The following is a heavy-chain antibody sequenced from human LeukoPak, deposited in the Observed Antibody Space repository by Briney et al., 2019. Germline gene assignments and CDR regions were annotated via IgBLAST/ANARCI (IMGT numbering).Heavy chain of an antibody. V-gene: IGHV4-59*01. Sequence: SETLSLSCTVSGGSISSYYWSWIRQSPGKGLEWIGYIYYSGSTNYNPSLKSRVTISVDTSKNQFSLKLSSVTAADTAVYYCASHVVTAAMSWFDPWGQGTLVTVSS. CDR3: ASHVVTAAMSWFDP. CDR2: IYYSGST. D-gene: IGHD2-2*01. J-gene: IGHJ5*02. CDR1: GGSISSYY.